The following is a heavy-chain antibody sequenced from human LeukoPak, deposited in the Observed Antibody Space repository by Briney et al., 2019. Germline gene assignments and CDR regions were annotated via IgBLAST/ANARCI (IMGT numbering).Heavy chain of an antibody. J-gene: IGHJ5*02. CDR2: ISAYNGNT. D-gene: IGHD2-15*01. CDR3: ARGGYCSGGTCYQTKFDP. CDR1: GYTFTTYG. V-gene: IGHV1-18*01. Sequence: ASVKVFCKASGYTFTTYGISWVRQAPGQGLEWMGWISAYNGNTNYAQKLQGRVTMTTDTSTSTAYMELRSLRSDDTAVYYCARGGYCSGGTCYQTKFDPWGQGTLVTVSS.